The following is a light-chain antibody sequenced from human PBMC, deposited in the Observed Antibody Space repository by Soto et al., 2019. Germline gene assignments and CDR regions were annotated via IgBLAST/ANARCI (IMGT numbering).Light chain of an antibody. V-gene: IGKV3-20*01. Sequence: EIVLTQSPGTLSLSPGERATLSCRASQSVSSSTLAWYQQRPGQAPWLLIYGASSRATGIPDRFSGSGSGTDFTLTISRLEPEDFAVYYCHQYGRTFGQGTKVEIK. J-gene: IGKJ1*01. CDR2: GAS. CDR1: QSVSSST. CDR3: HQYGRT.